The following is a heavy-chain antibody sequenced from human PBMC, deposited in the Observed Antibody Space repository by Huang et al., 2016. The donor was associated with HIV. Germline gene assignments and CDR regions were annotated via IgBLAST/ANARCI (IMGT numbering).Heavy chain of an antibody. D-gene: IGHD7-27*01. V-gene: IGHV1-69*01. Sequence: QVQLVQSGAEVKKPGSSVKVSCKASGDSFSSYAFTWVRQAQGQGLEWRGGINRRFGPAEYAQKLQGRSTISADESTKTAYLELSSLRAEDTATYYCVRGLGSTNRGFDIWGQGTLVTVSS. CDR3: VRGLGSTNRGFDI. J-gene: IGHJ4*02. CDR1: GDSFSSYA. CDR2: INRRFGPA.